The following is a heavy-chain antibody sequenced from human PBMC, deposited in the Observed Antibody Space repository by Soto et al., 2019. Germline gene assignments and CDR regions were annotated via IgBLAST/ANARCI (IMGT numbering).Heavy chain of an antibody. V-gene: IGHV1-46*01. J-gene: IGHJ3*02. Sequence: QVQLVQSGAEVKKPGASVKVSCKASGYTFTSYYMHWVRQAPGQGLEWMGIINPSGGSTSYAQRFQGTVTMTRDTCTSTVYMGLSSLRSEDRVVYYCARVTTALAFDIWGQGTMVTVSS. CDR2: INPSGGST. D-gene: IGHD3-22*01. CDR1: GYTFTSYY. CDR3: ARVTTALAFDI.